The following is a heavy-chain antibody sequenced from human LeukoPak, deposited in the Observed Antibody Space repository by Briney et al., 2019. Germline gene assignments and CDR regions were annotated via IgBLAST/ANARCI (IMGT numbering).Heavy chain of an antibody. CDR1: SGSISGCTYY. J-gene: IGHJ6*01. Sequence: ETLSLTCTVSSGSISGCTYYWGRIPQPPGKGLVWIGSIYYGESTYYNPALKSLVTISVDTTKNQFSLKLSAVNAADADDYYCARDSGRIDGMDVWG. CDR3: ARDSGRIDGMDV. CDR2: IYYGEST. D-gene: IGHD1-26*01. V-gene: IGHV4-39*07.